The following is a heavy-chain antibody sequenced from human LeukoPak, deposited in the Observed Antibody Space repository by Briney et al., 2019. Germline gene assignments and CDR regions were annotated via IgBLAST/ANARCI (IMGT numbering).Heavy chain of an antibody. V-gene: IGHV4-38-2*01. D-gene: IGHD2-2*01. CDR3: ARRSVVVPAATYWYFDL. J-gene: IGHJ2*01. CDR2: IYHIGST. Sequence: SETLSPTCAVSGYSISIGYYWGWIRHPPGKGLEWIGSIYHIGSTYYTPSLKSRVTISVDTSRNQFSLKLSSVTAADTAVYYCARRSVVVPAATYWYFDLWGRGTLVTVSS. CDR1: GYSISIGYY.